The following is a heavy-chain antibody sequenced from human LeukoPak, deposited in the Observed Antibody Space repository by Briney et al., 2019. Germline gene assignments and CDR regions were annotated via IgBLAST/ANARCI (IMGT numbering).Heavy chain of an antibody. D-gene: IGHD3-10*01. J-gene: IGHJ4*02. CDR1: GFTFSSYS. V-gene: IGHV3-48*04. CDR3: ARDRLIEARFGESSH. CDR2: ISSSSSTI. Sequence: GGSLRLSCAAPGFTFSSYSMNWVRQAPGKGLEWVSYISSSSSTIYYADSVKGRFTISRDNAKNSLYLQMNSLRAEDTAVYYCARDRLIEARFGESSHWGQGTLVTVSS.